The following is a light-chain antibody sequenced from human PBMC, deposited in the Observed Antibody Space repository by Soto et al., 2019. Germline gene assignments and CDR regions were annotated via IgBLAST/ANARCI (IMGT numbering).Light chain of an antibody. Sequence: QSVLTQPPSASGSPGQSVTISCTGTSIDIGAYNYVSWYQQHPGKAPQLMIYQINKRPSGVPDRFSGSRSGNTASLTVSGLQPEDEADYYCTSYAGNNNFVFGTGTKVTVL. CDR3: TSYAGNNNFV. CDR1: SIDIGAYNY. J-gene: IGLJ1*01. V-gene: IGLV2-8*01. CDR2: QIN.